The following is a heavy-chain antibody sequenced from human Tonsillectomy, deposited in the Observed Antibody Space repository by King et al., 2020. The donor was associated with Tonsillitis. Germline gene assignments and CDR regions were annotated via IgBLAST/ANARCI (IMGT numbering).Heavy chain of an antibody. CDR2: IYYIGST. V-gene: IGHV4-59*08. CDR1: GGSLSRYY. Sequence: QLQESGPGLVKPSETLSLTCTVSGGSLSRYYWSWIRQSPGKGLECMGYIYYIGSTNYNPSIQSRVTMSVDTSKNQFSLRLASVTAADTAVYYCARRGEYYDSYYFDYWGQGALVAVSS. D-gene: IGHD3-22*01. J-gene: IGHJ4*02. CDR3: ARRGEYYDSYYFDY.